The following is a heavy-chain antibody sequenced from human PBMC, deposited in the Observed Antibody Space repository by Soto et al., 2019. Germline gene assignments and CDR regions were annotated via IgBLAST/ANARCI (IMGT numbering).Heavy chain of an antibody. CDR2: IYYSGST. CDR3: ARGYYYGSGILPSDYYYYGMDV. CDR1: GGSISSGDYY. V-gene: IGHV4-30-4*01. D-gene: IGHD3-10*01. Sequence: QVQLQESGPGLVKPSQTLSLTCTVSGGSISSGDYYWSWIRQPPGKGLEWIGYIYYSGSTYYNPSLKSRVTISVDTSKNQFSLKLSSVTAADTAVYYCARGYYYGSGILPSDYYYYGMDVWGQGTTVTVSS. J-gene: IGHJ6*02.